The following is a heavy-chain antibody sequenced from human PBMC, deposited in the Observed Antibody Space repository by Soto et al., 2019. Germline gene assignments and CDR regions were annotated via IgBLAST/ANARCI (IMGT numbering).Heavy chain of an antibody. Sequence: QVQLVQSGAEVKKPGASVKVSCKASGYTFTSYAMHWVRQAPGQRLEWMGWINAGNGNTKYSQKFQGRVTITRDTSASTAYMELSSLRSEDTAVYYCVRVRGGYCSGGSCNGLDYWGQGTLVTVSS. D-gene: IGHD2-15*01. V-gene: IGHV1-3*01. CDR3: VRVRGGYCSGGSCNGLDY. CDR1: GYTFTSYA. J-gene: IGHJ4*02. CDR2: INAGNGNT.